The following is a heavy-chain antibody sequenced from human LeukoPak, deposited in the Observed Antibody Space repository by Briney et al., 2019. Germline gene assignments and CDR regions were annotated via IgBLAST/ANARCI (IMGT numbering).Heavy chain of an antibody. V-gene: IGHV3-15*01. CDR1: GFTFSNAW. J-gene: IGHJ4*02. CDR2: IKSKTDGGTT. Sequence: GGSLRLSCAASGFTFSNAWMSWVRQAPGKGLEWVGRIKSKTDGGTTDYAAPVKGRFTFSRDDSKNTLYLQMNSLKTEDTAVYYCTTVLVTMVRGPYFGWGQGTLVTVSS. CDR3: TTVLVTMVRGPYFG. D-gene: IGHD3-10*01.